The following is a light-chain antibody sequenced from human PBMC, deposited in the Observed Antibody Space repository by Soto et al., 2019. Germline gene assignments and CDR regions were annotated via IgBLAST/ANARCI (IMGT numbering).Light chain of an antibody. CDR1: QSLVHSDGNTY. Sequence: VLTQSPLSLPVTLGQPASISCRSSQSLVHSDGNTYLNWFQQRPGQAPRRLIYKASNRDSGVPDRFSGSGSGPYFTLTISKVEADDVGIYYCMQGISFTFGQGTRVEIK. J-gene: IGKJ1*01. V-gene: IGKV2-30*02. CDR2: KAS. CDR3: MQGISFT.